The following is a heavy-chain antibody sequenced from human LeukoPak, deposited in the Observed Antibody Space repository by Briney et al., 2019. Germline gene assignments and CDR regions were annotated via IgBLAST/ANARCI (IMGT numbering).Heavy chain of an antibody. J-gene: IGHJ6*03. CDR1: GFTFSSYW. V-gene: IGHV3-7*01. D-gene: IGHD3-10*01. CDR2: INQDGSEK. Sequence: PGGSLRLSCAASGFTFSSYWMSWVRQAPGKGLEWVANINQDGSEKYYVDSVKGRFTISRDNAKNSLYLEMNSLRAEDTAVYYCARDRALVSMVRGVMGYFYYYMDVWGKGTTVTISS. CDR3: ARDRALVSMVRGVMGYFYYYMDV.